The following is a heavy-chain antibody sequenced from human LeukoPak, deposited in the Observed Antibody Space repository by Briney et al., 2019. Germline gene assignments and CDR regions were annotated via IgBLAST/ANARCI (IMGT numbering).Heavy chain of an antibody. CDR1: GGSFSGYY. CDR3: ARGRGYYGSGIFNWFDP. J-gene: IGHJ5*02. V-gene: IGHV4-34*01. D-gene: IGHD3-10*01. Sequence: SETLSLTCAVYGGSFSGYYWSWIRQPPGKGLEWIGEINHSGSTNYNPSLKSRVTISVDTSKNQFSLKLSSVTAADTAVYYCARGRGYYGSGIFNWFDPWGQGTLVTVSS. CDR2: INHSGST.